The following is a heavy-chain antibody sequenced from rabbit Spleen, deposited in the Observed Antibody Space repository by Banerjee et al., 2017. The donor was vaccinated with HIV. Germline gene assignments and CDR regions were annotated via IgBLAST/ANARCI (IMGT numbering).Heavy chain of an antibody. Sequence: QQQLVESGGGLVQPEGSLTLTCTASGVSFSFSNYMCWVRQAPGKGLEWIGCVDVGSSGFTYFANWAKGRFTISKTSSTTVTLKMTSLTAADTATYFCARDTATSFSSYGMDLWGQGTLVTVS. J-gene: IGHJ6*01. V-gene: IGHV1S45*01. D-gene: IGHD1-1*01. CDR1: GVSFSFSNY. CDR2: VDVGSSGFT. CDR3: ARDTATSFSSYGMDL.